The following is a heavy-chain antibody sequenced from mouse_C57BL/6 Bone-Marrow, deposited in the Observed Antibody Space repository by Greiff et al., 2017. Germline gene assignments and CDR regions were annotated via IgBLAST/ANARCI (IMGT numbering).Heavy chain of an antibody. CDR1: GFNIQDAY. CDR3: TTEWYLLSYFDY. CDR2: IDPENGDT. V-gene: IGHV14-4*01. D-gene: IGHD1-1*02. J-gene: IGHJ2*01. Sequence: EVQVVESGAELVRPGASVKLSCAASGFNIQDAYMHWVKQRPDQGLEWIGWIDPENGDTVYASKFQGKSTITADTSSNTAYLQLISLTSEDTAVYYCTTEWYLLSYFDYWAQGTTLTVSS.